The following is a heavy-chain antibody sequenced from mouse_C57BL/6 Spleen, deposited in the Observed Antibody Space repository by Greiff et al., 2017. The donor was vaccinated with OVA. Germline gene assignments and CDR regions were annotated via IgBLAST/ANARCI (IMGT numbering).Heavy chain of an antibody. J-gene: IGHJ1*03. Sequence: EVKVVESEGGLVQPGSSMKLSCTASGFTFSDYYMAWVRQVPEKGLEWVANINYDGSSTYYLDSLKSRFIISRDNAKNILYLQMSSLKSEDTATYYCAREGGLLRRWYFDVWGTGTTVTVSS. CDR3: AREGGLLRRWYFDV. D-gene: IGHD2-3*01. CDR1: GFTFSDYY. CDR2: INYDGSST. V-gene: IGHV5-16*01.